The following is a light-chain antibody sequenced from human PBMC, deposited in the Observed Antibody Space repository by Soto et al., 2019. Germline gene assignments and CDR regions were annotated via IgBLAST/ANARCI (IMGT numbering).Light chain of an antibody. CDR2: DAS. CDR1: QGISSY. CDR3: QQYNSYSGT. Sequence: VIWMTHSPSLLSASTGDIVTISCRMSQGISSYLAWYQQKPGKAPELLIYDASSLESGVPSRFSGSGSGTEFTLTISSLQPDDFATYYCQQYNSYSGTFGQGTKVDIK. V-gene: IGKV1D-8*03. J-gene: IGKJ1*01.